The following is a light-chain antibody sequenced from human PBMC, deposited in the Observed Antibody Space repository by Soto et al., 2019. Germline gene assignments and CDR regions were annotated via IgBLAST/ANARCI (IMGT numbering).Light chain of an antibody. J-gene: IGLJ1*01. CDR2: DVS. CDR1: SSDVGGYNY. V-gene: IGLV2-14*01. CDR3: SSYTSSSTLGLYV. Sequence: QSVLTQPASVSGSPGQSSSISCNGTSSDVGGYNYVSWYQQHPGKAPKLMIYDVSNRPSGVSNRFSGSKSGNTASLTISGLQAEDEADYYCSSYTSSSTLGLYVFGTGTKVTVL.